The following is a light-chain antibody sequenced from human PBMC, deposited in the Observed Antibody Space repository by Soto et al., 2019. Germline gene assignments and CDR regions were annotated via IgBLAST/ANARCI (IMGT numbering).Light chain of an antibody. CDR2: KAS. V-gene: IGKV1-5*03. CDR1: QTISSW. Sequence: DIQMTQSPSTLSGSVGDRVTITCRASQTISSWLAWYQQKPGKAPKLLIYKASTLKSGVPSRFSGNGSGTEFALTISSLQPDDFATYYCQHYNSYSEACGQGTKVELK. CDR3: QHYNSYSEA. J-gene: IGKJ1*01.